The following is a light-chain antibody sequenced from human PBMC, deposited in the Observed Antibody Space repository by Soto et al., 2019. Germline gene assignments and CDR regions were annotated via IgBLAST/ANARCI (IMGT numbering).Light chain of an antibody. CDR1: QSLLHSDGKTY. CDR3: MQSIQFPIT. J-gene: IGKJ5*01. V-gene: IGKV2D-29*01. Sequence: DVVMTQSPLSLPVTLGQPASISCTPSQSLLHSDGKTYLYWYLQKPGHPPQLMIYEVSNRFSGVPDRFSGSGSGTDFTLKISRVEAEDVGVYYCMQSIQFPITFGQGTRLEIK. CDR2: EVS.